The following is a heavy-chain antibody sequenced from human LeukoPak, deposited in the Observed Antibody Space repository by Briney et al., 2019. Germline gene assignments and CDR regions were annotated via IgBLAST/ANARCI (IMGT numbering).Heavy chain of an antibody. CDR2: ITSSGTST. CDR1: GFTFSDYY. V-gene: IGHV3-11*01. CDR3: ARDVGATTSATFDR. J-gene: IGHJ3*01. Sequence: GGSLRLSCDASGFTFSDYYMTWIRQAPGKGLEWISYITSSGTSTYYPVSVRGRFTISRDNARNSVYLQMKYLRADDTAVYYCARDVGATTSATFDRGGEGTMVTVSS. D-gene: IGHD1-26*01.